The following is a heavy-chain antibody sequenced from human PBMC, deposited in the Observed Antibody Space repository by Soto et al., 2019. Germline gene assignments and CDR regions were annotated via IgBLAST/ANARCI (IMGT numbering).Heavy chain of an antibody. CDR1: GYTFTNYD. CDR2: MNPNSGNT. V-gene: IGHV1-8*01. D-gene: IGHD1-26*01. Sequence: QVQLVQSGAEVKKPGASVKVSCKAPGYTFTNYDINWVRQATGQGLEWMGWMNPNSGNTGYAQKFQGRVTMTRNTSISTAYIELSSLRSEDTAVYYCARGRDKRREHPRCPDYWGQGTLVTVSS. CDR3: ARGRDKRREHPRCPDY. J-gene: IGHJ4*02.